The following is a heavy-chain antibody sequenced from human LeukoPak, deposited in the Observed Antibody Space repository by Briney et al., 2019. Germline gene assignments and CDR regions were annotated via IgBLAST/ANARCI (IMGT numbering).Heavy chain of an antibody. J-gene: IGHJ4*02. Sequence: GASVKVSCKASGGTFSSYAISWVRQAPGQGLEWMGGIIPIFGTANYAQKFQGRVTITADESTSTAYMELSSLRSEDTAVYYCARDRHYYDSSGYNYWGQGTLVTVSS. CDR3: ARDRHYYDSSGYNY. CDR2: IIPIFGTA. CDR1: GGTFSSYA. D-gene: IGHD3-22*01. V-gene: IGHV1-69*13.